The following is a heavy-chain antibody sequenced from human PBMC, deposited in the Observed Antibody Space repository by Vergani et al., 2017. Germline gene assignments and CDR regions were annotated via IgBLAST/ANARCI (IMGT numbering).Heavy chain of an antibody. CDR1: GFTFSACP. CDR3: ARLSYVTTPYLQGGYDC. CDR2: ISARYPST. J-gene: IGHJ4*02. D-gene: IGHD2-15*01. V-gene: IGHV3-23*01. Sequence: EVQLLQSGGGVIQPGGSVRLSCAASGFTFSACPMTWVRQAPGKWLEWVSAISARYPSTYYADSVKGRFTISRDNSKNMLYLQMNSLGAEDTAVYYCARLSYVTTPYLQGGYDCWGQGTLVSVSS.